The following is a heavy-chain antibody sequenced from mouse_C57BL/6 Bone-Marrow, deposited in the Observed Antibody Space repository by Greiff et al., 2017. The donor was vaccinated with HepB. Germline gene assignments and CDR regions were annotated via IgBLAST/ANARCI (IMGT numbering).Heavy chain of an antibody. Sequence: QVQLQQPGAELVRPGSSVKLSCKASGYTFTSYWMHWVKQRPIQGLEWIGNIDPSDSETHYNQKFKDKATLTVDKSSSTAYLQLSSLTSEESAVYYCAISSYYDYDGDYFDYWGQGTTLTVSS. CDR3: AISSYYDYDGDYFDY. J-gene: IGHJ2*01. CDR1: GYTFTSYW. D-gene: IGHD2-4*01. CDR2: IDPSDSET. V-gene: IGHV1-52*01.